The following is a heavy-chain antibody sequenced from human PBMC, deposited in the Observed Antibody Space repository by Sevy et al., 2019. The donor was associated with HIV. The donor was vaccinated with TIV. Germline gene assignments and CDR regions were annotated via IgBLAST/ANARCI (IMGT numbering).Heavy chain of an antibody. D-gene: IGHD3-3*01. CDR3: TRDGRHDYDFWSGYYTSAYYYYGMDV. Sequence: GGSLRLSCTASGFTFGDYAMSWVRQAPGKGLEWVGFIRSKAYGGTTEYAESVKGRFTISRDDSKSIAYLQRYSLKTEDTAVYYCTRDGRHDYDFWSGYYTSAYYYYGMDVWGQGTTVTVSS. V-gene: IGHV3-49*04. J-gene: IGHJ6*02. CDR2: IRSKAYGGTT. CDR1: GFTFGDYA.